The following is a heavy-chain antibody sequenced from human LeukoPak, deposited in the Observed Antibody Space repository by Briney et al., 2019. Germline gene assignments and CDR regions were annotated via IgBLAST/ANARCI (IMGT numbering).Heavy chain of an antibody. D-gene: IGHD2-15*01. J-gene: IGHJ5*02. V-gene: IGHV3-21*01. CDR2: ISSSSSYI. CDR1: GFTFSSYS. Sequence: PGGSLRLSCAASGFTFSSYSMNWVRQAPGKGLEWVSSISSSSSYIYYADSVKGRFTISRDNAKNSLYLQMNSLRAEDTAVYYCAREGGYCSGGSCYSSWFDPWGQGTLVTASS. CDR3: AREGGYCSGGSCYSSWFDP.